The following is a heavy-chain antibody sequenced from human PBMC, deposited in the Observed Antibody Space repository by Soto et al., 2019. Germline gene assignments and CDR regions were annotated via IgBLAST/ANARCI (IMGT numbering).Heavy chain of an antibody. CDR2: IIPILGIA. V-gene: IGHV1-69*02. CDR3: ARSFEEEGFDY. CDR1: GGTFSSYT. J-gene: IGHJ4*02. D-gene: IGHD3-10*01. Sequence: QVQLVQSGAEVKKPGSSVKVSCKASGGTFSSYTISWVRQAPGQGLEWMGRIIPILGIANYAQKFQGRVTITADKSTSTAYMELSSLRSEDTAVYYCARSFEEEGFDYWGQGTLVTVSS.